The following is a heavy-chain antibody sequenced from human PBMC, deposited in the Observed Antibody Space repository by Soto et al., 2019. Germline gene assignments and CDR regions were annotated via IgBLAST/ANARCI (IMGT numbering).Heavy chain of an antibody. Sequence: QVQLQESGPGLVNPSETLSLTCTVSGGSISSYYWSWIRQPPGKGLEWIGYIYYSGSTNYNPSLKRRVTIPVDTSKIQFSLKLSSVTAADTAVYYCASTKGQWLVVYYDYYMDGWGKGTTVTVSS. CDR1: GGSISSYY. J-gene: IGHJ6*03. V-gene: IGHV4-59*08. D-gene: IGHD6-19*01. CDR2: IYYSGST. CDR3: ASTKGQWLVVYYDYYMDG.